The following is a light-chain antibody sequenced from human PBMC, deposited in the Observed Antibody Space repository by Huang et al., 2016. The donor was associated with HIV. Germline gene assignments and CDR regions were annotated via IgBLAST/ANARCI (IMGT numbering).Light chain of an antibody. V-gene: IGKV3-15*01. CDR1: QSVYIN. CDR2: AAA. CDR3: QQFNNLPPS. Sequence: ETVMTQSPATLSVSPGERATLSCRASQSVYINLAWYQQKPGQAPRLLFYAAASRATGVPARFSASGSGTEFTLTISSLQSEDFVVYYCQQFNNLPPSFGGGTKVEI. J-gene: IGKJ4*01.